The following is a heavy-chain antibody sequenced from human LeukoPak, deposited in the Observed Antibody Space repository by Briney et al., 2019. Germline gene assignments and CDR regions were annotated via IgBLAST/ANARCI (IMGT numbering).Heavy chain of an antibody. D-gene: IGHD5-18*01. Sequence: GGSLRLSCAASGFTFSSYSMNWVRQAPGKGLEWVSSISSSSSYIYYADSVKGRFTTSRDNAKNSLYLQMNSLSVEDTAFYYCARDLAYSRLDYWGQGMLVTVSS. CDR1: GFTFSSYS. CDR2: ISSSSSYI. CDR3: ARDLAYSRLDY. J-gene: IGHJ4*02. V-gene: IGHV3-21*01.